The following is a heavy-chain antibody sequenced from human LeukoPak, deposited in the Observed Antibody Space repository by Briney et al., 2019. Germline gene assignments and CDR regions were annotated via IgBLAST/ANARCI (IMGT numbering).Heavy chain of an antibody. CDR3: ASGGIYYGAAFDF. CDR1: GFTFDDYG. Sequence: GGSRRLSCTASGFTFDDYGMSWVRQAPGKGLEWVSGINWNGGSTGYADSVKGRFTISRDNAKNSLYLQMNSLRAEDTALYYCASGGIYYGAAFDFWGQGSLVTVSS. CDR2: INWNGGST. V-gene: IGHV3-20*04. D-gene: IGHD1-26*01. J-gene: IGHJ4*02.